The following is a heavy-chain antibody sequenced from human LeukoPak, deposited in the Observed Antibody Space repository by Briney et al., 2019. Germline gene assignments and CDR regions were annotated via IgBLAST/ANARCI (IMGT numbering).Heavy chain of an antibody. D-gene: IGHD2-2*01. J-gene: IGHJ4*02. Sequence: TSVKVSCKVSGYTLTELSMHWVRQAPGKGLEWMGGFDPEDGETIYAQKFQGRVTMTEDTSTDTAYMELSSLRSEDTAVYYCATDLRCCSSTSRLVGFDYWGQGTLVTVSS. CDR2: FDPEDGET. CDR3: ATDLRCCSSTSRLVGFDY. CDR1: GYTLTELS. V-gene: IGHV1-24*01.